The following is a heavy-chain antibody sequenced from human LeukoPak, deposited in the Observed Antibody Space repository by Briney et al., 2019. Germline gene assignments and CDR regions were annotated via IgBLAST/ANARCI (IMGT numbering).Heavy chain of an antibody. CDR2: IYYSRST. CDR3: ARDSRSCRSSDCRGDAFDI. D-gene: IGHD6-25*01. CDR1: GGSISSGSYY. Sequence: SETLSLTCTVSGGSISSGSYYWGWIRQPPGKGLEWIGSIYYSRSTYYNPSLKSRVTISVDTSKNQFSLKLSSVTAADTAVYYCARDSRSCRSSDCRGDAFDIWGQGTMVTVSS. J-gene: IGHJ3*02. V-gene: IGHV4-39*07.